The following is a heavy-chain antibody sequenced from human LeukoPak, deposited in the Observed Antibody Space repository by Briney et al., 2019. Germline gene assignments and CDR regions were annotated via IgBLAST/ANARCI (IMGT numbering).Heavy chain of an antibody. CDR1: GFTFSSYS. CDR2: ISSSSSYI. Sequence: GGSLRLSCAASGFTFSSYSMNWVRQAPGKGLEWVSSISSSSSYIYYADSVKGRFTISRDNAKNSLYLQMNSLRAEDAAVYYCARVDRQSTLHDAFDIWGQGTMVTVSS. CDR3: ARVDRQSTLHDAFDI. V-gene: IGHV3-21*01. D-gene: IGHD5/OR15-5a*01. J-gene: IGHJ3*02.